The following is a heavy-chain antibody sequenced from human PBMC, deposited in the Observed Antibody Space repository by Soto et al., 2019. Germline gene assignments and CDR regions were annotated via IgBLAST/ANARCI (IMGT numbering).Heavy chain of an antibody. Sequence: QVQLVQSGAEVKKPGSSVKVSCTASGGTFTSLTMSWVRQAPGQGLEWMGRHIPIFGIPNSAQKSQGRVTITAAKSTTTSYMELSSLSSEDTAIYYCASPIVGPTNWGQGTLVTVSS. CDR2: HIPIFGIP. CDR3: ASPIVGPTN. J-gene: IGHJ4*02. V-gene: IGHV1-69*02. D-gene: IGHD1-26*01. CDR1: GGTFTSLT.